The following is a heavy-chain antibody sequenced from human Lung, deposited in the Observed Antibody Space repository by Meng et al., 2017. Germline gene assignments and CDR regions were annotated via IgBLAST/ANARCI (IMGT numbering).Heavy chain of an antibody. CDR2: ILPILDIT. Sequence: QVQLVQSGAEVKTHGSSVKVSCKASGGTFSSYTLIWVRQAPGQGLEWMGRILPILDITKYTQKFQGRVTITADKSTSTAYMELSSLTSDDTAVYYCAREHDSSGYIDFWGQGTLVTVSS. V-gene: IGHV1-69*08. J-gene: IGHJ4*02. D-gene: IGHD3-22*01. CDR1: GGTFSSYT. CDR3: AREHDSSGYIDF.